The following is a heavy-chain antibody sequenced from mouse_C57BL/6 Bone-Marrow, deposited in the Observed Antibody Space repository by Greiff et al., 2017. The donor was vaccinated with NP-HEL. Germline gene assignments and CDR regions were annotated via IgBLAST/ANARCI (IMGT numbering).Heavy chain of an antibody. CDR1: GYTFTDYN. Sequence: VQLQQSGPELVKPGASVKMSCKASGYTFTDYNMHWVKQSHGKSLEWIGYINPNNGGTSYNQKFKSKATLTVDKSSSTAYMQLSSLTSEDSAVYYCARHGSLSYWGQGTTLTVSS. J-gene: IGHJ2*01. CDR3: ARHGSLSY. D-gene: IGHD1-1*01. V-gene: IGHV1-22*01. CDR2: INPNNGGT.